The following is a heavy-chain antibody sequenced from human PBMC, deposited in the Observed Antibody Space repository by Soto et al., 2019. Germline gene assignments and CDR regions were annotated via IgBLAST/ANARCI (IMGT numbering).Heavy chain of an antibody. J-gene: IGHJ6*02. V-gene: IGHV3-33*01. CDR2: IWYDGSNK. Sequence: QVQLVESGGGVVQPGRSLRLSCAASGFTFSSYGMHWVRQAPGKGLEWVAVIWYDGSNKYYADSVKGRFTISRDNSKNTLYLQMNSLRAEDTAVYYCERDRHYYGMDVWGQGTTVTVSS. CDR3: ERDRHYYGMDV. CDR1: GFTFSSYG.